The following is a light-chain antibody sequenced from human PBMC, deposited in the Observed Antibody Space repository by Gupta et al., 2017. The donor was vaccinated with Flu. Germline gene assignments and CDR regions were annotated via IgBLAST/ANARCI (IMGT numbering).Light chain of an antibody. V-gene: IGKV4-1*01. CDR2: WAS. Sequence: DIVMTQSPDSLVVSLGERATINCKSSQSLLYRLNNKNFLAWFQQKPGQPPKLLIYWASTRESGVPDRFIGRGSGTDFTLTISSLRAEDVAVYYCQQEDSTPLTFGGGTKVEI. J-gene: IGKJ4*01. CDR1: QSLLYRLNNKNF. CDR3: QQEDSTPLT.